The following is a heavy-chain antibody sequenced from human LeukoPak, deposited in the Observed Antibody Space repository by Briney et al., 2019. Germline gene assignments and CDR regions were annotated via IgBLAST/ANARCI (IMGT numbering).Heavy chain of an antibody. J-gene: IGHJ1*01. CDR2: TFHTGRT. CDR3: ASSSGYDSAVCFPH. V-gene: IGHV4-59*12. D-gene: IGHD5-12*01. Sequence: PSETLSLTCSVSGGSIRSYYWSWIRQPPGKGLEWIGYTFHTGRTNYNPSLKSRVTISLDTSKNQFSLKVSSVTAADTAVYYCASSSGYDSAVCFPHWGQGTLLTVSS. CDR1: GGSIRSYY.